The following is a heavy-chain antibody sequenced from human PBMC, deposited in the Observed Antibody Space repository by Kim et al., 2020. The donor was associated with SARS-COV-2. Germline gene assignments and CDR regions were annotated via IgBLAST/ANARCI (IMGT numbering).Heavy chain of an antibody. CDR1: GFTFKTYW. Sequence: GGSLRLSCAASGFTFKTYWMSWVRQAPGKGLEWVANIKQDGSEKYYVDSVKGRFSISRDNARNSLSLQMSSLRAADTSVYYRAGIGVALLLWFWEIPFDSWGQVTLVTVSS. CDR3: AGIGVALLLWFWEIPFDS. V-gene: IGHV3-7*03. D-gene: IGHD3-10*01. CDR2: IKQDGSEK. J-gene: IGHJ4*02.